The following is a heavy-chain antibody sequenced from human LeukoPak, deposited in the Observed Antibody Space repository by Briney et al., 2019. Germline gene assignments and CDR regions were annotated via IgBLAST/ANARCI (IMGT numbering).Heavy chain of an antibody. CDR3: ARNYGGNSGH. CDR2: INLNGTDK. CDR1: APSVSSSW. V-gene: IGHV3-7*05. D-gene: IGHD4-23*01. J-gene: IGHJ4*02. Sequence: GGSLRLSWAASAPSVSSSWTGCARHAGGEWMEGVDNINLNGTDKRYVHSVKCRFTISRDNAKNPLYLQMNSLRAEDTAVYYCARNYGGNSGHWGQGTLVTGAS.